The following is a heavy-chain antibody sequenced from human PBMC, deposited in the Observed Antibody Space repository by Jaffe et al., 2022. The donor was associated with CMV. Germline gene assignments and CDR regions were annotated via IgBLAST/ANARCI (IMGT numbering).Heavy chain of an antibody. CDR3: AKGSDNEYYYYYYMDV. J-gene: IGHJ6*03. V-gene: IGHV3-23*04. Sequence: EVQLVESGGGLVQPGGSLRLSCAASGFSFSSYAMSWVRQAPGKGLEWVSTLSGNSGNTYYADSVKGRFTVSRDNSKNTLYLQMNSLRGEDTAVYYCAKGSDNEYYYYYYMDVWGKGTTVTVSS. CDR2: LSGNSGNT. CDR1: GFSFSSYA.